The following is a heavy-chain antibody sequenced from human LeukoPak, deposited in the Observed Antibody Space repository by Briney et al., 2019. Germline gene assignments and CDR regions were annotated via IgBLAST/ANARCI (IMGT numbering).Heavy chain of an antibody. CDR3: AKSRDGYNNYFDY. Sequence: GGSLRLSCAASGFTFSSYSMSWVRQAPGKGLEWVSAISGSGGSTYYADSVKGRFTISRDNSKNTLYLQMNSLRAEDTAVYYCAKSRDGYNNYFDYWGQGALVTVSS. D-gene: IGHD5-24*01. CDR2: ISGSGGST. J-gene: IGHJ4*02. CDR1: GFTFSSYS. V-gene: IGHV3-23*01.